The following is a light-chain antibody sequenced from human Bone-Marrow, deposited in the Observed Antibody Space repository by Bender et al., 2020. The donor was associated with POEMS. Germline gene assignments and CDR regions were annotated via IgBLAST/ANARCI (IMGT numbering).Light chain of an antibody. Sequence: QSALTQPASVSGSPGQSITISCTGSSSDVDTYNYVSWDQHHPGKVPQLLIYEVNKRPSGVSARFSGSKSGNKASLTISGLKAEDEADYYCSSFTISSTYVFGTGTKVTVL. CDR1: SSDVDTYNY. CDR3: SSFTISSTYV. CDR2: EVN. V-gene: IGLV2-14*01. J-gene: IGLJ1*01.